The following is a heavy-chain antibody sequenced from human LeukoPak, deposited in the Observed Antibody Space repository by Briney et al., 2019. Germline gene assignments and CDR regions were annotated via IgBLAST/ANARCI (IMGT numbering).Heavy chain of an antibody. CDR2: IYPGDSDT. J-gene: IGHJ4*02. CDR3: ARQVRYSGYDFGY. D-gene: IGHD5-12*01. Sequence: GESLKISCKGSGYNFTSYWIGWVRQMPGKGLEWMGIIYPGDSDTRYSPSFQGQVTISADKSISTAYLQWSSLKASDTAMYYCARQVRYSGYDFGYWGQGTLVTVSS. V-gene: IGHV5-51*01. CDR1: GYNFTSYW.